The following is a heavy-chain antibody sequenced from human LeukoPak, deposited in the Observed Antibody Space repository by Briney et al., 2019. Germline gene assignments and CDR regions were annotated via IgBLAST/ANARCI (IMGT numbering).Heavy chain of an antibody. CDR3: AKGPRSSWSYFDY. V-gene: IGHV3-74*01. D-gene: IGHD6-13*01. CDR1: GFTFSSYE. J-gene: IGHJ4*02. CDR2: INSDGSST. Sequence: PGGSLRLSCAASGFTFSSYEMNWVRQAPGKGLVWVSRINSDGSSTSYADSVKGRFTISRDNAKNTLYLQMNSLRAEDTAVYYCAKGPRSSWSYFDYWGQGTLVTVSS.